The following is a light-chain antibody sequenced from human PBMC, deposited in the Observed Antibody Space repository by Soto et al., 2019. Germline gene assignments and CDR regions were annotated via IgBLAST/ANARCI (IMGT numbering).Light chain of an antibody. CDR3: QQGGNWPVT. CDR1: QDVGTY. Sequence: FLTQSPATLSLSPGERATLSCRASQDVGTYVAWYQVRGGQAPRLLISGASKRATGIPERINGGGSGADFTLTSNSLESEDFGVYFCQQGGNWPVTFGQGTRVEIK. CDR2: GAS. V-gene: IGKV3D-11*01. J-gene: IGKJ5*01.